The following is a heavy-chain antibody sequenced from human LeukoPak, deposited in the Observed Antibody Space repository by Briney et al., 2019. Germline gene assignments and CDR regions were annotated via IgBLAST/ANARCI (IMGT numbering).Heavy chain of an antibody. D-gene: IGHD5-24*01. CDR2: ISAYNGNT. CDR1: GYTFTSYG. V-gene: IGHV1-18*01. Sequence: ASVKVSCKASGYTFTSYGVSWVRQAPGQGLEWMEWISAYNGNTNYAQKLQGRVTMTTDTSTSTAYMELRSLRSDDTAVYYCARTMAAPDENWFDPWGQGTLVTVSS. CDR3: ARTMAAPDENWFDP. J-gene: IGHJ5*02.